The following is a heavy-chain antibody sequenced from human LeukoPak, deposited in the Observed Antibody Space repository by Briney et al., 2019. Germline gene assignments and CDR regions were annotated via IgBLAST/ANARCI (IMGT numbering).Heavy chain of an antibody. CDR1: GFTFDDYA. CDR2: ISWNSGSI. CDR3: AEKELFRR. D-gene: IGHD2-21*01. V-gene: IGHV3-9*01. J-gene: IGHJ4*02. Sequence: PGGSLRLSCAASGFTFDDYAMHWVRQAPGKGLEWVSGISWNSGSIGYADSVKGRFTISRDNAKNSLYLQMNSLRAEDTAVYYCAEKELFRRWGQGTLSPSPQ.